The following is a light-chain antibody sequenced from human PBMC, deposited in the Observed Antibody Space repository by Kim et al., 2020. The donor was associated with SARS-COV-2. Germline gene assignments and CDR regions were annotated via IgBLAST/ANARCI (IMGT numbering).Light chain of an antibody. Sequence: SPGERATLSCRASQSVSSYLAWYQQKPVQAPRLLIYDASNRATGIPARFSGSGSGTDFTLTISSLEPEDFAVYYCQQRSNWPPWTFGQGTKVEIK. CDR3: QQRSNWPPWT. V-gene: IGKV3-11*01. CDR1: QSVSSY. CDR2: DAS. J-gene: IGKJ1*01.